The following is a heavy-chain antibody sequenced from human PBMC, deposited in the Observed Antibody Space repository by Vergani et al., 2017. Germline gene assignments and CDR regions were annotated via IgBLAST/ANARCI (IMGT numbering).Heavy chain of an antibody. J-gene: IGHJ3*02. CDR1: GFTFSSYA. V-gene: IGHV3-23*03. CDR2: IYSGGSST. Sequence: EVQLLDSGGGLVQPGGSLRLSCAASGFTFSSYAMSWVRQAPGKGLEWVSVIYSGGSSTYYADSVKGRFTISRDNSKNTLYLQMNSLRAEDTAVYYCAKHLLTIYDAFDIWGQGTMVTVSS. CDR3: AKHLLTIYDAFDI. D-gene: IGHD3-3*01.